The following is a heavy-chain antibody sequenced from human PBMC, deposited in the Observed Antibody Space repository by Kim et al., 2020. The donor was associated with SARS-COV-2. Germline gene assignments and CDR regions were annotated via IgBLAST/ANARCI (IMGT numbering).Heavy chain of an antibody. V-gene: IGHV3-23*01. D-gene: IGHD2-15*01. Sequence: GRFTISIDNAKNTLYLQINSLRAEDTAVYYCAKNMRDIVVVVAVPWGMDVWGQGTTVTVSS. CDR3: AKNMRDIVVVVAVPWGMDV. J-gene: IGHJ6*02.